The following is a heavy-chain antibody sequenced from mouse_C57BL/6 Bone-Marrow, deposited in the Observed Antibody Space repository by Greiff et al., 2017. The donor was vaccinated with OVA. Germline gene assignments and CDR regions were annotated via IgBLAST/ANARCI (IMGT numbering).Heavy chain of an antibody. CDR3: AREGLYDY. CDR2: IYPSDSES. J-gene: IGHJ2*01. CDR1: GYTFTSYW. D-gene: IGHD3-1*01. V-gene: IGHV1-61*01. Sequence: QVQLQQPGAELVRPGSSVKLSCKASGYTFTSYWMDWVKQRPGQGLEWIGNIYPSDSESHYNQKFKDKATLTVDKSSSTAYMQLSSLTSEDSAVYYCAREGLYDYWGQSTTLTVSS.